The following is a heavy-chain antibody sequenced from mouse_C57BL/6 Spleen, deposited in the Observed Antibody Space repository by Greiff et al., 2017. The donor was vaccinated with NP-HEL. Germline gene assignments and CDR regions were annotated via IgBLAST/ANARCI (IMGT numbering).Heavy chain of an antibody. V-gene: IGHV3-6*01. CDR1: GYSITSGYY. Sequence: VQLKESGPGLVKPSQSLSLTCSVTGYSITSGYYWNWIRQFPGNKLEWMGYISYDGSNNYNPSLKNRISITRDTSKNQFFLKLNSVTTEDTATYYCARGGLGGVDYWGQGTTLTVSS. CDR2: ISYDGSN. CDR3: ARGGLGGVDY. J-gene: IGHJ2*01. D-gene: IGHD4-1*01.